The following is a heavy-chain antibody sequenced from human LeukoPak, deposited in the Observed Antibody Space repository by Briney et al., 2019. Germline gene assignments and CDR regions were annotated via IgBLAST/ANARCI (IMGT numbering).Heavy chain of an antibody. CDR2: IWYDGNNK. CDR3: ATDQMYYYGSRSYSPFNH. D-gene: IGHD3-10*01. J-gene: IGHJ4*02. CDR1: GFTFSTYG. Sequence: GGSLRLSCAASGFTFSTYGMQWVRQAPGQGLEWVALIWYDGNNKYYADSVKGRFTISRDNSKNTLYLQMNSLRAEDTAVYYCATDQMYYYGSRSYSPFNHWGQGTLVTVSS. V-gene: IGHV3-33*01.